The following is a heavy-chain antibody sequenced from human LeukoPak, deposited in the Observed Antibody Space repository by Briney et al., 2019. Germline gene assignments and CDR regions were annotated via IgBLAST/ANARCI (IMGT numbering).Heavy chain of an antibody. CDR3: ARSVDSSGWYEVLNPPLDFDY. Sequence: ASVKVSCKASGYTFTSYYMHWVRQAPGQGLEWMGIINPSGGSTSYAQKFQGRVTMTRDMSTSTDYMELSSLRSEDTAVYYCARSVDSSGWYEVLNPPLDFDYWGQGTLVTVSS. D-gene: IGHD6-19*01. CDR1: GYTFTSYY. J-gene: IGHJ4*02. CDR2: INPSGGST. V-gene: IGHV1-46*01.